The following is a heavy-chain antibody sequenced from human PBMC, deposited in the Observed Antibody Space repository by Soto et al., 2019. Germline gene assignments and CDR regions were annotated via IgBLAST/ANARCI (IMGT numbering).Heavy chain of an antibody. CDR1: GFTFSSYS. CDR3: ARDLKPTVTRRDYYYYGMDV. CDR2: ISSSSSYI. D-gene: IGHD4-17*01. J-gene: IGHJ6*02. V-gene: IGHV3-21*01. Sequence: PGGSLRLSCAASGFTFSSYSMNWVRQAPGKGLEWVSSISSSSSYIYYADSVKGRFTISRDNAKNSLYLQMNSLRAEDTAVYYCARDLKPTVTRRDYYYYGMDVWGQWTTVTVSS.